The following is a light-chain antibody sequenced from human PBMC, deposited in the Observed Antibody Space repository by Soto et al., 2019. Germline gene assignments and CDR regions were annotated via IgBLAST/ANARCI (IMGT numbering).Light chain of an antibody. Sequence: DIQMTQSPYFLSASVGDRVTLTCRASQGIGGSLAWCQHRPGEVPKLLIYGASTLFSGVPSRFSGSGSGTLFTLTISSLQPEDLATYYCQNYNSAPYTFGPGTKV. CDR2: GAS. CDR3: QNYNSAPYT. J-gene: IGKJ2*01. V-gene: IGKV1-27*01. CDR1: QGIGGS.